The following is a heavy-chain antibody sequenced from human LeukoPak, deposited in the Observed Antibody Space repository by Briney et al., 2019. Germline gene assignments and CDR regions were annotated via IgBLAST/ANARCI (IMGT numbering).Heavy chain of an antibody. D-gene: IGHD6-19*01. J-gene: IGHJ4*02. CDR1: GFTFDDYA. CDR2: ISWNSGSI. Sequence: PGRSLRLSCAASGFTFDDYAMHWVRQAPGKGLAWVSGISWNSGSIGYADSVKGRFTISRDNAKNSLYLQMNSLRAEDMALYYCAKGPGYSSGWTHYFDSWGQGTLVTVSS. CDR3: AKGPGYSSGWTHYFDS. V-gene: IGHV3-9*03.